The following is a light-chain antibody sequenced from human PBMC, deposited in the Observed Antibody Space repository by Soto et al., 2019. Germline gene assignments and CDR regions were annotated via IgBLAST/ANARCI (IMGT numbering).Light chain of an antibody. CDR1: SSDVGNYNL. CDR2: EVT. V-gene: IGLV2-23*02. CDR3: CSYAVNTTFI. J-gene: IGLJ2*01. Sequence: QSALTQPASVFGSPGQSITISCTGTSSDVGNYNLVSWYQHHPGKAPKLMIYEVTKRPSGVSNRFSGSKSGDTASLTISGLQADDEADYYCCSYAVNTTFIFGGGTKLTVL.